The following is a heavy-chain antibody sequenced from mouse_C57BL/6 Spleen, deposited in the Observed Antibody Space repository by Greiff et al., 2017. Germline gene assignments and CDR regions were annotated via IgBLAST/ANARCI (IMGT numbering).Heavy chain of an antibody. CDR3: ARRGWAFAY. V-gene: IGHV1-69*01. D-gene: IGHD3-3*01. CDR1: GYTFTSYW. Sequence: QVQLQQSGAELVMPGASVKLSCKASGYTFTSYWMHWVKQRPGQGLEWIGEIDPSDSYTNYNQKFKGKSTLTVDQSSSTAYMQLSSLTSEDSAVYYCARRGWAFAYWGQGTLVTVSA. CDR2: IDPSDSYT. J-gene: IGHJ3*01.